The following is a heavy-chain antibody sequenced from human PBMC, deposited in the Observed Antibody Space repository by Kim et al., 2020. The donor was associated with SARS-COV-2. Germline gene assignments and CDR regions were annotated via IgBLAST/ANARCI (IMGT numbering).Heavy chain of an antibody. CDR3: ARSPSQPTDFDY. Sequence: RYSPSFQGQVTISADKSISTAYLQWSSLKDSDTAMYYCARSPSQPTDFDYWGQGTLVTVSS. V-gene: IGHV5-51*01. J-gene: IGHJ4*02.